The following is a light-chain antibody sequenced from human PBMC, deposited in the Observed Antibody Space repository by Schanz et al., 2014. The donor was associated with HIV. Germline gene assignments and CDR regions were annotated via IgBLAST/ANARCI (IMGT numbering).Light chain of an antibody. J-gene: IGLJ3*02. CDR1: SGSIASSY. CDR3: QSSDDDDPGL. CDR2: ENN. Sequence: NFMLTQPHSVSESPGKTVIIPCTRSSGSIASSYVQWYQQRPDSAPTLVIFENNERPSGVPDRFSGSLDISSNSASLTISGLKTEDEADYYCQSSDDDDPGLFGGGTKLTVL. V-gene: IGLV6-57*04.